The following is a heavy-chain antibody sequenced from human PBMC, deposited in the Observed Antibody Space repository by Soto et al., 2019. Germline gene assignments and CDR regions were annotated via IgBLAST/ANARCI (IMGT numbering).Heavy chain of an antibody. V-gene: IGHV3-30*04. CDR2: VSYHGTKT. Sequence: QVQLVESGGGVVQPGRSLRLSCAASGFTFSSYAMHWVRQTPDKGLQWVAVVSYHGTKTFYADSVKGRFTISRDNSKSTLFLRMNSLGPEDTAVYYCARASDHYGSGNYPQLGTDVWGHWTTVTVSS. J-gene: IGHJ6*02. CDR1: GFTFSSYA. CDR3: ARASDHYGSGNYPQLGTDV. D-gene: IGHD3-10*01.